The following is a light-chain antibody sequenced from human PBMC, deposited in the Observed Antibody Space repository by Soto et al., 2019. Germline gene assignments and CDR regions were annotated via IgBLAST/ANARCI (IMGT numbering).Light chain of an antibody. V-gene: IGKV3-20*01. CDR3: QQYSRAPLT. CDR2: GAS. CDR1: QSVSSY. Sequence: EIVLTQSPATLSLSPGERATLSCRASQSVSSYLAWYQQKPGQAPRLVISGASSRTSGIPDRFSASGSGTDFTLTISRLEPEDFAVYYCQQYSRAPLTFGQGTKVDI. J-gene: IGKJ1*01.